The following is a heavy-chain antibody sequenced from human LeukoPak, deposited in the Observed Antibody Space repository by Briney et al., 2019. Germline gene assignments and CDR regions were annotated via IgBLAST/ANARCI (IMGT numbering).Heavy chain of an antibody. CDR2: IWYDGSNK. CDR1: GFTFSSYG. D-gene: IGHD3-10*01. J-gene: IGHJ3*02. Sequence: GGSQRLSCAASGFTFSSYGMHWVRQAPGKGLEWVAVIWYDGSNKYYADSVKGRFTISRDNSKNTLYLQMNSLRAEDTAVYYCARGTSLWFGELFSDAFDIWGQGTMVTVSS. V-gene: IGHV3-33*08. CDR3: ARGTSLWFGELFSDAFDI.